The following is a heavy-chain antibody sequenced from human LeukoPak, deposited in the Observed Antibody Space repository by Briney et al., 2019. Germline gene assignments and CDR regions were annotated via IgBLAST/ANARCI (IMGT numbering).Heavy chain of an antibody. Sequence: AGGSLRLSCAASGFTFGDYTVHWFRQPPGRGLQWVSLITGDGGTTSYAGSVKGRFTISRDNSKNSLYLHMNSLRNEDTALYYCAKGHFGAGHYWGQGTLVTVSS. CDR3: AKGHFGAGHY. CDR2: ITGDGGTT. D-gene: IGHD3-3*01. CDR1: GFTFGDYT. J-gene: IGHJ4*02. V-gene: IGHV3-43*02.